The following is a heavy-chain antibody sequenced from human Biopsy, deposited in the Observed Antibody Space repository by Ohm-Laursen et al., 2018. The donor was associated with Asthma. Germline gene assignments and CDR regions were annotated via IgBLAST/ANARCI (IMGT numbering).Heavy chain of an antibody. CDR2: IYSGGTS. CDR1: GFTVSRDH. D-gene: IGHD6-19*01. V-gene: IGHV3-53*01. CDR3: ARGDSSGWSHYYFDY. J-gene: IGHJ4*02. Sequence: SLRPSCAASGFTVSRDHMFWVRQAPGKGLEWVSVIYSGGTSHTEDYVRGRFTISRDFSKNTLHLQMHSLRVEDTAVYYCARGDSSGWSHYYFDYWGQGTLVTVSS.